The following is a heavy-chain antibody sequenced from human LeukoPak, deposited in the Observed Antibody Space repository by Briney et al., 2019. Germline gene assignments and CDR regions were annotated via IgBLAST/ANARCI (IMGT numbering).Heavy chain of an antibody. CDR2: IYTSGST. Sequence: ESGPGLVKPSETLSLTCTVSGGSISSYYWSWIRQPAGKGLEWIGRIYTSGSTNYNPSLKSRVTMSVDTSKNQFSLKLSSVTAADTAVYYCASSLHCGGDCYSDSGEEFDYWGQGTLVTVSS. J-gene: IGHJ4*02. V-gene: IGHV4-4*07. CDR1: GGSISSYY. D-gene: IGHD2-21*02. CDR3: ASSLHCGGDCYSDSGEEFDY.